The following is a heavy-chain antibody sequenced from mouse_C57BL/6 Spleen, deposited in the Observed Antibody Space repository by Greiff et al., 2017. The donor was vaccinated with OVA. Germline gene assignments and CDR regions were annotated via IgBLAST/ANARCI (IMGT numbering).Heavy chain of an antibody. V-gene: IGHV1-72*01. CDR1: GYTFTSYW. Sequence: QVQLQQPGAELVKPGASVKLSCKASGYTFTSYWMHWVKQRPGRGLEWIGRIDPNSGGTKYNEKFKSKATLTVDKPSSTAYMQLSSLTSEDSAVYYCAREESYEDGYDWFAYWGQGTLVTVSA. CDR3: AREESYEDGYDWFAY. D-gene: IGHD2-2*01. CDR2: IDPNSGGT. J-gene: IGHJ3*01.